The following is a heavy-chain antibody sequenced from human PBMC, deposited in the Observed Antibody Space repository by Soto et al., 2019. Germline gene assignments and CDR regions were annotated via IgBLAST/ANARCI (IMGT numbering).Heavy chain of an antibody. D-gene: IGHD2-15*01. Sequence: EVHLVESGGGSVQPGGSLRLSCAASGFTFNSYSMHWVRQAPGKGLEWVSYITGSSSAIYYADSVKGRFTISRDNAKNSRSLQMNSLRDEDRAVYYCARGYCNGGSCYPGIYWGQGTLVSVSS. V-gene: IGHV3-48*02. CDR2: ITGSSSAI. CDR3: ARGYCNGGSCYPGIY. CDR1: GFTFNSYS. J-gene: IGHJ4*02.